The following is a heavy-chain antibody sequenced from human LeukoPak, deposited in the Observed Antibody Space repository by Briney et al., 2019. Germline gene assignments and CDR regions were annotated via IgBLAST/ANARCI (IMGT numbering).Heavy chain of an antibody. Sequence: SETLSLTCTVSGGSISSSSYYWGWIRQPPGKGLEWIGSIYYSGSTYYNPSLKSRVTISVDTSKNQFSLKLSSVTAADTAVYYCASSGWYTYYYYMDVWGKGTTVTVSS. J-gene: IGHJ6*03. V-gene: IGHV4-39*07. CDR2: IYYSGST. CDR3: ASSGWYTYYYYMDV. CDR1: GGSISSSSYY. D-gene: IGHD6-19*01.